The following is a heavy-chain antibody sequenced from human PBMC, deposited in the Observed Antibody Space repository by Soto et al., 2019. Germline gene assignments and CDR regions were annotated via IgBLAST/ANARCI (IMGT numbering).Heavy chain of an antibody. CDR3: ARSASGGSCYSCWFDP. CDR1: GFTVSSNY. J-gene: IGHJ5*02. Sequence: EVQLVESGGGLVQPGGSLRLSCAASGFTVSSNYMSWVRQAPGKGLEWVSVIYSGGSTYYADSVKGRFTISRDNSKNTLYLQMNSLRAEDTAVYYCARSASGGSCYSCWFDPWGQGTLVTVSS. D-gene: IGHD2-15*01. CDR2: IYSGGST. V-gene: IGHV3-66*01.